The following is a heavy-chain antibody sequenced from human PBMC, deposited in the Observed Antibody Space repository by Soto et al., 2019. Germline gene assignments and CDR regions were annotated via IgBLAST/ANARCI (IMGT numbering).Heavy chain of an antibody. D-gene: IGHD2-15*01. CDR1: GGSISSSSYY. CDR2: IYYSGST. CDR3: ARHTPAISISDH. V-gene: IGHV4-39*01. Sequence: QLQLQESVPGLVKPSETLSLTYTVSGGSISSSSYYWGWIRQPPGKGLEWIGSIYYSGSTYYNPSRKSRVTISVDTSKNQFSLKLSSVTAADTAVYYCARHTPAISISDHWGQGTLVTVSS. J-gene: IGHJ4*02.